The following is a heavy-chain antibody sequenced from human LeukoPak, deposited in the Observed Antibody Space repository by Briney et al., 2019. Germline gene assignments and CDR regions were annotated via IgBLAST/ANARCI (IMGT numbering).Heavy chain of an antibody. CDR1: GFTFSSYE. CDR2: ISSSGSTI. Sequence: PGGSLRLSSAASGFTFSSYEMNWVRQAPGKGLEWVSYISSSGSTIYYADSVKGRFTISRDNAKNSLYLQMNSLRAEDTAVYYCARGSNDIRYFDWLFIDYYYVDVWGKGTTVTVSS. CDR3: ARGSNDIRYFDWLFIDYYYVDV. V-gene: IGHV3-48*03. J-gene: IGHJ6*03. D-gene: IGHD3-9*01.